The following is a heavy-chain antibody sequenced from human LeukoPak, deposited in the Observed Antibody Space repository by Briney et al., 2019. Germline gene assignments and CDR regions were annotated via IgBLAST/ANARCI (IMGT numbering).Heavy chain of an antibody. V-gene: IGHV4-34*01. D-gene: IGHD6-13*01. CDR1: GGSFSGYY. J-gene: IGHJ4*02. CDR2: INHSGST. Sequence: SETLSLTCALYGGSFSGYYWSWIRQPPGKGLEWIGEINHSGSTNYNPSLKSRVTISVDTSKNQFSLKLSSVTAADTGVYYCARVAPGIAAPDYWGQGTLVTVS. CDR3: ARVAPGIAAPDY.